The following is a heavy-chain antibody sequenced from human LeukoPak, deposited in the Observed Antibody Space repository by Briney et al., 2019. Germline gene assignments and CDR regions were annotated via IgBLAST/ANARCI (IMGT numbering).Heavy chain of an antibody. Sequence: KPSETLSLTCTVSGGSISSYYWGWIRQPPGKGLEWIGSIYYSGSTYYNPSLKSRVTISVDTSKNQFSLKLSSVTAADTAVYYCARYLRGAVAGTDAFDIWGQGTMVTVSS. CDR2: IYYSGST. V-gene: IGHV4-39*01. D-gene: IGHD6-19*01. J-gene: IGHJ3*02. CDR3: ARYLRGAVAGTDAFDI. CDR1: GGSISSYY.